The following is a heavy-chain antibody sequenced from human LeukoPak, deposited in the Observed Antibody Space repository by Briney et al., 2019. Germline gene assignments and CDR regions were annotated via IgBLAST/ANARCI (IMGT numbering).Heavy chain of an antibody. Sequence: SETLPLTCAVYGGSFSGYYWSWIRQPPGKGPEWIGEINHSGSTNYNPSLKSRVTISVDTSKNQFSLKLSSVTAADTAVYYCASVDTAMAVCDYWGQGTLVTVSS. CDR2: INHSGST. CDR3: ASVDTAMAVCDY. D-gene: IGHD5-18*01. CDR1: GGSFSGYY. V-gene: IGHV4-34*01. J-gene: IGHJ4*02.